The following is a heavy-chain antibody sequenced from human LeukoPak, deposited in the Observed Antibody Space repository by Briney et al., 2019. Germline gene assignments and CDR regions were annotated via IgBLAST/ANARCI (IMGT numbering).Heavy chain of an antibody. V-gene: IGHV4-30-4*08. J-gene: IGHJ6*04. CDR1: GGSISSGGYY. D-gene: IGHD1-26*01. CDR3: ASDGSNYAALDD. CDR2: MYYSEST. Sequence: SETLSLTCTVSGGSISSGGYYWSWIRQPPGKGLEWIGHMYYSESTYYTPSPNRRATITVDTSKNQFSLKLSSVTAADAAVYDCASDGSNYAALDDWGKGTTVTVSS.